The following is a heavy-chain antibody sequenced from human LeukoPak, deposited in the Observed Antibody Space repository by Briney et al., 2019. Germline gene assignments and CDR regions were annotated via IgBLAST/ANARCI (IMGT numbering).Heavy chain of an antibody. J-gene: IGHJ4*02. Sequence: ASVKVSCKASGYIFTKYGISWVRQAPGQGLEWMGWINPNSGGTNYAQKFQGRVTMTRDTSISTAYMELSRLRSDDTAVYYCARDLHVWFGELGAFDYWGQGTLVTVSS. CDR3: ARDLHVWFGELGAFDY. CDR2: INPNSGGT. D-gene: IGHD3-10*01. V-gene: IGHV1-2*02. CDR1: GYIFTKYG.